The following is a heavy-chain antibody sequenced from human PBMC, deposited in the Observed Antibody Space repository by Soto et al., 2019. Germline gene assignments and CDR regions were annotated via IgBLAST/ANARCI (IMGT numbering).Heavy chain of an antibody. D-gene: IGHD1-26*01. CDR3: ARGLIPGSQYSGGWYYFDS. V-gene: IGHV4-39*07. J-gene: IGHJ4*02. CDR2: INHSGSA. Sequence: PSVTLSLTWTVSGGSITSSSYYWGWIRQPPGKGLQWIGQINHSGSANYNPSLKSRVTISVHTTNSQFSLELSSVTAADTAVYYCARGLIPGSQYSGGWYYFDSWGQGTQVTVSS. CDR1: GGSITSSSYY.